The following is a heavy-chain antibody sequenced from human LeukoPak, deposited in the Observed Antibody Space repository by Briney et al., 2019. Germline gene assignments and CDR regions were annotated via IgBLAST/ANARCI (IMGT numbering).Heavy chain of an antibody. CDR2: IIPILGIA. V-gene: IGHV1-69*04. D-gene: IGHD1-26*01. CDR3: ARDFGVDQWESNGGDY. Sequence: VASVKVSCKASGGTFSSYAISLVRQAPGQGLEWMGRIIPILGIANYAQKFQGRVTITADKSTSTAYMELSSLRSEDTAVYYCARDFGVDQWESNGGDYWGQGTLVTVSS. CDR1: GGTFSSYA. J-gene: IGHJ4*02.